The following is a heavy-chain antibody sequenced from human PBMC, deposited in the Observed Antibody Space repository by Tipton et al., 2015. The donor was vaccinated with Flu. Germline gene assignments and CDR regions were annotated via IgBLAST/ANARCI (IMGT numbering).Heavy chain of an antibody. CDR2: IGGGGATT. V-gene: IGHV3-23*01. J-gene: IGHJ4*02. Sequence: GSLRLSCAASGFTFSRYAMSWVRQAPGKGLEWVSAIGGGGATTYFAGSVKGRFTISRDNARNTLYLQMNSLRAEDTAMYYCARVIPEFVAGLSYWGQGTLVSVSS. CDR1: GFTFSRYA. CDR3: ARVIPEFVAGLSY. D-gene: IGHD6-19*01.